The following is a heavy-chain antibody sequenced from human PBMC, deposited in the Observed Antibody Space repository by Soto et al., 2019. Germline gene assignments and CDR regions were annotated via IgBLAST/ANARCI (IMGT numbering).Heavy chain of an antibody. Sequence: GGSLRLSCAASGFTFSSYGMHWVRQAPGKGLEWVALIWFDGSDKYYVDSVKGRFTISRDNSKNTVHLQMNSLRVEDTAVYYCARLYCSSSSCYSVGAFDIRGQGTVVTVSS. J-gene: IGHJ3*02. CDR3: ARLYCSSSSCYSVGAFDI. D-gene: IGHD2-2*01. V-gene: IGHV3-33*01. CDR2: IWFDGSDK. CDR1: GFTFSSYG.